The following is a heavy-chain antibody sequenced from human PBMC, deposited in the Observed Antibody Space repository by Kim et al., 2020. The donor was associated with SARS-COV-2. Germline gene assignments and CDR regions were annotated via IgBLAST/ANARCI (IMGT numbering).Heavy chain of an antibody. CDR2: ISGSGGST. CDR1: GFTFSSYA. Sequence: GGSLRLSCAASGFTFSSYAMSWVRQAPGKGLEWVSGISGSGGSTYYADSVKGRFTISRDNSKNTVNLQMNSLRAEDTAVYYCAKGRAVGSYLYDNWGQGTLVPVSS. D-gene: IGHD6-13*01. J-gene: IGHJ4*02. V-gene: IGHV3-23*01. CDR3: AKGRAVGSYLYDN.